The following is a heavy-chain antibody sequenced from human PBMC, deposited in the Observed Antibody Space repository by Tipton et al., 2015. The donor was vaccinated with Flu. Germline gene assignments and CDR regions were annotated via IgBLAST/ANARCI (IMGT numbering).Heavy chain of an antibody. CDR3: ARGSGSGTDGTFYF. Sequence: TLSLTCTVSGDSMSSFYWTWLRQPAGKGLEWIGRMSASGSSKYKPSLKSRVTMSVDTSKNQFSLRLTSVTSADTAVYYCARGSGSGTDGTFYFWGQGTIVTVSS. J-gene: IGHJ4*02. D-gene: IGHD3-10*01. V-gene: IGHV4-4*07. CDR2: MSASGSS. CDR1: GDSMSSFY.